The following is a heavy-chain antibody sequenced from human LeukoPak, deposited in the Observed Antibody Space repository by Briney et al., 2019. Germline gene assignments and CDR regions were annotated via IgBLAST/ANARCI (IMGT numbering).Heavy chain of an antibody. CDR2: ISAYNGNT. D-gene: IGHD3-16*01. Sequence: ASVKVSCKASGYTFTSYGISWVRQAPGQGLEWMGWISAYNGNTNYAQKLQGRANMTTDTATSTAYLEQRRQSADEPAVYYCSREHSIFWYYVPFDIWGQGAKVTVSS. CDR3: SREHSIFWYYVPFDI. CDR1: GYTFTSYG. J-gene: IGHJ3*02. V-gene: IGHV1-18*01.